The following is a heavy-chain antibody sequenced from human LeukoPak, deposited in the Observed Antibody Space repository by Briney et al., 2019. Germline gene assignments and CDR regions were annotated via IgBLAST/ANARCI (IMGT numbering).Heavy chain of an antibody. CDR3: AKGGGSPSYLFDY. D-gene: IGHD6-6*01. J-gene: IGHJ4*02. V-gene: IGHV3-23*01. CDR2: ISGSGGST. CDR1: GFAFSSYA. Sequence: GGSLRLSCAASGFAFSSYAMSWVRQAPGQGLEWVSGISGSGGSTYYAESVKGRLTISRDNSKNTLYLQMNSLRAEDTAVYYCAKGGGSPSYLFDYWGQGTLVTVSS.